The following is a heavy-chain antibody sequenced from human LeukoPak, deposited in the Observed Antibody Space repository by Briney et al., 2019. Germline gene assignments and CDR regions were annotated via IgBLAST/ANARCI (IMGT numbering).Heavy chain of an antibody. D-gene: IGHD3-9*01. CDR2: IFHTGST. Sequence: SSETLSLTCAVSGDSISSSNWWSWVRQPPGKGLEWIGYIFHTGSTNYNPSLKSRVTISVDKSKNQFSLRLISVTAADTAVYFCARVRVIDWGSSYFDYWGQGNLVTVSS. CDR3: ARVRVIDWGSSYFDY. CDR1: GDSISSSNW. J-gene: IGHJ4*02. V-gene: IGHV4-4*02.